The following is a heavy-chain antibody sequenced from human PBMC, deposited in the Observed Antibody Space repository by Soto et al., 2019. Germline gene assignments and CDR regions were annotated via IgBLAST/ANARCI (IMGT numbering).Heavy chain of an antibody. D-gene: IGHD4-17*01. Sequence: GGSPRLSCAASGVPFCSYAMSWVRQDPGKGLEWVSAISGSGGSTYYADSVKGRFTISRDNSKNTLYLQMNSLRAEDTAVYYCAKSQTLPGDTVTTIGYYYYYYYMDVWGKGTTVTVSS. V-gene: IGHV3-23*01. J-gene: IGHJ6*03. CDR3: AKSQTLPGDTVTTIGYYYYYYYMDV. CDR2: ISGSGGST. CDR1: GVPFCSYA.